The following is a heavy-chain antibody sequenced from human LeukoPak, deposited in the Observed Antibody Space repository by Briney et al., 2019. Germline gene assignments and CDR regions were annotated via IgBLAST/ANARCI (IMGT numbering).Heavy chain of an antibody. CDR3: ARQGYSSTWEFEY. D-gene: IGHD6-13*01. CDR1: GFTFSSYS. CDR2: ISSSGSTM. J-gene: IGHJ4*02. Sequence: GGSLRLSCAASGFTFSSYSMNWVRQAPGKGLEWVSSISSSGSTMYYADSVKGRFTISRDNARNSLYLQMNSLRAEDTAVYHCARQGYSSTWEFEYWGQGTRVTVSS. V-gene: IGHV3-48*04.